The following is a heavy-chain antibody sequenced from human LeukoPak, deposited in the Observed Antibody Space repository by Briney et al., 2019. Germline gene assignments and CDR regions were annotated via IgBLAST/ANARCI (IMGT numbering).Heavy chain of an antibody. J-gene: IGHJ6*03. Sequence: SGGSLRLSCAASGFTFSKYWMTWVRQAPGKGLEWVANIKLDGSESYYVDSVKDRFTISRDNAKKSLYLQMNSLRAEDTAVYYCAGGQAYYFYYYMDVWGKGTTVTVSS. V-gene: IGHV3-7*01. CDR1: GFTFSKYW. CDR2: IKLDGSES. D-gene: IGHD2-15*01. CDR3: AGGQAYYFYYYMDV.